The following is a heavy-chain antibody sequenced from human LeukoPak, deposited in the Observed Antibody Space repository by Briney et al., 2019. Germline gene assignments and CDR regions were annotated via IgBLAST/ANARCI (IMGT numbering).Heavy chain of an antibody. CDR3: ARQHDFWSGYYTYPNFDY. Sequence: PSETLSLTCAVYGGSFSGYYWSWIRQPPGKGLEWIGEINHSGSTNYNPSLKSRVTISVDTSKNQFSLKLSSVTAADTAVYYCARQHDFWSGYYTYPNFDYWGQGTLVTVSS. CDR2: INHSGST. J-gene: IGHJ4*02. V-gene: IGHV4-34*01. CDR1: GGSFSGYY. D-gene: IGHD3-3*01.